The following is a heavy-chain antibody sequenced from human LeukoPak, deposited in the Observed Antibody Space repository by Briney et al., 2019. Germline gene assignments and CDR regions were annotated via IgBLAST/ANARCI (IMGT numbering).Heavy chain of an antibody. CDR3: ARAPDIMYAFDI. CDR1: GGSITSNMYY. J-gene: IGHJ3*02. CDR2: LYYTGST. V-gene: IGHV4-39*01. D-gene: IGHD5/OR15-5a*01. Sequence: RPSETLSLTRTVSGGSITSNMYYLGWIRQPPGKGLEGIGSLYYTGSTYYNPSLKSRVTISVDTSKNQVSLKLTSVTAADTAVYYCARAPDIMYAFDIWGQGTMVTVSS.